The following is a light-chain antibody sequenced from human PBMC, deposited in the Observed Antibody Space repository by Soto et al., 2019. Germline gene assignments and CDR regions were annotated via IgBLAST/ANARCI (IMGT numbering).Light chain of an antibody. Sequence: QSALTQPRSVSGSPGQSVTISCSGTSSDVGGYEYVSWYQQHPGKAPRLLIYHVVQRPSGVPDSFSGSKSGNTASLTIYGLQADDEAEYFCYSYTAGRTFVFGGGTTVTVL. CDR3: YSYTAGRTFV. J-gene: IGLJ2*01. CDR2: HVV. CDR1: SSDVGGYEY. V-gene: IGLV2-11*01.